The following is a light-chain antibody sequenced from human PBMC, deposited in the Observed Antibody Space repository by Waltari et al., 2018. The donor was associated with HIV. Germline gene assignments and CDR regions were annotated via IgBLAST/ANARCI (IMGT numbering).Light chain of an antibody. V-gene: IGLV1-47*01. CDR2: RSN. Sequence: QSVLTQPPSASGTPGQRVTISCSGSSSNIGSNYVYWYRQLPGKAPKLLIYRSNQLPSGVPVRFSGSKSGTSASLAISGLRSENEADYYCQSYDSNSAYVFGTGTKVTVL. J-gene: IGLJ1*01. CDR3: QSYDSNSAYV. CDR1: SSNIGSNY.